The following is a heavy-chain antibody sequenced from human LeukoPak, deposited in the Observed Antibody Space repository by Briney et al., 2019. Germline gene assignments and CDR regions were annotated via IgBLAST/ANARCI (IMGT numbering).Heavy chain of an antibody. J-gene: IGHJ4*02. CDR1: GFIVSSNY. V-gene: IGHV3-66*01. Sequence: GGSLRLSCAASGFIVSSNYMSWVRQAPGKGLEWVSVIYSGGSTYYADSVKGRFTISRDNSKNTRYLQMNSLRAEDTAVYYCARGSDSSGYYGGVGGYFDYWGQGTLVTVSS. CDR2: IYSGGST. D-gene: IGHD3-22*01. CDR3: ARGSDSSGYYGGVGGYFDY.